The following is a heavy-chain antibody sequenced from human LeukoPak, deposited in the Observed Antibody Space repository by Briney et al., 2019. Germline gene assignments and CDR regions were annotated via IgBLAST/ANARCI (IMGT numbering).Heavy chain of an antibody. CDR3: AKRPSDYGDYVSYFDH. V-gene: IGHV3-30*18. CDR1: GFSFISYG. J-gene: IGHJ4*02. CDR2: ISDDGRSK. Sequence: GGSLRLSCGASGFSFISYGMHWVRQAPGKGLEWVGVISDDGRSKDYADSVKGRFTISRDNSKDTLYLQMNSLRAEDTAVYYCAKRPSDYGDYVSYFDHWGQGTLVTVS. D-gene: IGHD4-17*01.